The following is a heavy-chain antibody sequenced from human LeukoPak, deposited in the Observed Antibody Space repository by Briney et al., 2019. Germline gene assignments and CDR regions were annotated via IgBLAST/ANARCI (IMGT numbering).Heavy chain of an antibody. CDR3: ATRKLGNDY. Sequence: TLSLTFTVSCCSVSDYYWGWVRQSPGEGLEWIGYIYYTETSYNPSLKSRVTISADTSKNQFSLKLYSVTAADTAVYYCATRKLGNDYWGQGTLVTVSS. CDR1: CCSVSDYY. CDR2: IYYTET. D-gene: IGHD7-27*01. V-gene: IGHV4-59*02. J-gene: IGHJ4*02.